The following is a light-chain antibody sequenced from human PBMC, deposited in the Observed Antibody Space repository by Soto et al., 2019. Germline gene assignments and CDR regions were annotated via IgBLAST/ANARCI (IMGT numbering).Light chain of an antibody. V-gene: IGKV3-20*01. J-gene: IGKJ1*01. CDR3: QQYGTSPWA. Sequence: EIVLTQFPGTLSLSPGERATLSCRASQSVGRNYVAWYQQKPGQAPRVIIYAASNRASGIPDRFSGSGSGSAFTLTISRLEPEDFAVYYCQQYGTSPWAFGQGTKVELK. CDR1: QSVGRNY. CDR2: AAS.